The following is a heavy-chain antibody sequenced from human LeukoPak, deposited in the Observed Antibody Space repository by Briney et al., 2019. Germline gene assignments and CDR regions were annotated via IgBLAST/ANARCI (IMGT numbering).Heavy chain of an antibody. D-gene: IGHD4-23*01. J-gene: IGHJ4*02. CDR1: GFTFSSYA. V-gene: IGHV3-23*01. CDR2: ISGSGGST. CDR3: AKPPQPTTVVTATHFDY. Sequence: GGSLRLSCAASGFTFSSYAMSWVRQAPGKGLEWVSAISGSGGSTYYADSVKGRFTISRDNSKNTLYLQMNSLRAEDTAVYYCAKPPQPTTVVTATHFDYWGQGTLVTVSS.